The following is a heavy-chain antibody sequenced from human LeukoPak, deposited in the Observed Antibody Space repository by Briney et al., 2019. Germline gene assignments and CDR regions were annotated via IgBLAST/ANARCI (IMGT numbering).Heavy chain of an antibody. CDR2: IYYSGST. CDR3: ARQTGDYGSGSYYEAH. Sequence: PSETLSLTCTVSGGSISSSSYYWGWIRQPPGTGLEWIGSIYYSGSTYYNPSLKSRVTISVDTSKNQFSLKLSSVTAADTAVYYCARQTGDYGSGSYYEAHWGQGTLVTVSS. V-gene: IGHV4-39*01. J-gene: IGHJ4*02. CDR1: GGSISSSSYY. D-gene: IGHD3-10*01.